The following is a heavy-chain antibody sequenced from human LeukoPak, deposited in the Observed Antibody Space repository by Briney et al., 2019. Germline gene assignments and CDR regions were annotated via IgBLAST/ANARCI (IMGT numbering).Heavy chain of an antibody. V-gene: IGHV3-23*01. D-gene: IGHD5-18*01. CDR1: GFTFSSYA. J-gene: IGHJ4*02. CDR3: ARVGGYSYGYVDY. Sequence: GGSLRLSCAASGFTFSSYAMSWVRQAPGKGLEWVSAISGSGGSTYYADSVKGRFTISRDNSKNTLYLQMGSLRAEDMAVYYCARVGGYSYGYVDYWGQGTLVTVSS. CDR2: ISGSGGST.